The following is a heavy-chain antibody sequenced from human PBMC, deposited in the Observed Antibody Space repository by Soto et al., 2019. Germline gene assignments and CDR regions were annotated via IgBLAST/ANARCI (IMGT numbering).Heavy chain of an antibody. CDR3: AKDRVSGRPDFDY. Sequence: GGSLRLSCAASGFTFSNYAMTWVRQAPGKGLEWVSVISSSGGATHYADSVKGRFTISRDNSKNTLYLQMNSLRAEDTAVYYCAKDRVSGRPDFDYWGQGTLVTVSS. D-gene: IGHD2-15*01. CDR2: ISSSGGAT. V-gene: IGHV3-23*01. CDR1: GFTFSNYA. J-gene: IGHJ4*02.